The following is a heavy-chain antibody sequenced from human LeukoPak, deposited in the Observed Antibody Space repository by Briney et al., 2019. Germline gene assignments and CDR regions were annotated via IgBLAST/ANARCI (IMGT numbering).Heavy chain of an antibody. CDR2: ISSSSSSYI. Sequence: GGSLRLSCAASGFTFSSYSMNWVRQAPGRGLEWVSSISSSSSSYIYYADSVKGRFTISRDNAKNSLYLQMNSLRAEDTAVYYCAKDRSIGTYYTFDSWGQGTLVTVSS. J-gene: IGHJ4*02. D-gene: IGHD1-26*01. V-gene: IGHV3-21*04. CDR1: GFTFSSYS. CDR3: AKDRSIGTYYTFDS.